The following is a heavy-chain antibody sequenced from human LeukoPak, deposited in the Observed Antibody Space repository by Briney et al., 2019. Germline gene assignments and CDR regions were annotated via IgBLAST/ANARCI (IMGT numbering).Heavy chain of an antibody. J-gene: IGHJ4*02. Sequence: PSETLSLTCTVSGGSISSGGYYWSWIRQHPGKGLEWIGYIYYSGSTYYNPSLKSRVTISVDTSKNQFSLKLSSVTAADTAVYHCARGPSGRAFDYWGQGTLVTVSS. V-gene: IGHV4-31*03. CDR2: IYYSGST. CDR1: GGSISSGGYY. CDR3: ARGPSGRAFDY. D-gene: IGHD2-15*01.